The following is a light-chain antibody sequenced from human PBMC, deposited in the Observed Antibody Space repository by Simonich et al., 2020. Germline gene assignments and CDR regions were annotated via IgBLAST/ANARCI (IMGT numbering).Light chain of an antibody. CDR1: QSVLYSSNNKNY. CDR2: RAS. Sequence: DIVMTQSPDSLAVSLCERATINCNSSQSVLYSSNNKNYLALYQKKPGKTPKLLIYRASTRESGVPDRFSGSGSGTDFTLTISSLQAEDVAVYYCQQYYSTPLTFGGGTKVEIK. V-gene: IGKV4-1*01. CDR3: QQYYSTPLT. J-gene: IGKJ4*01.